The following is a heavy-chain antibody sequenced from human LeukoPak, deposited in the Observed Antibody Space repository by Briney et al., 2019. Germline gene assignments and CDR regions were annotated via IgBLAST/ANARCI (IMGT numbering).Heavy chain of an antibody. J-gene: IGHJ1*01. Sequence: ASVKVSCKASGYTFTSYDINWVRQAPGQGLEWMGWMNPNSGNTGYAQKFQGRVTMTRNTSISTAYMELSSLRSEDTAVYYCARGLRKGYYFQHWGQGTLVTVSS. CDR1: GYTFTSYD. CDR3: ARGLRKGYYFQH. V-gene: IGHV1-8*01. CDR2: MNPNSGNT. D-gene: IGHD6-13*01.